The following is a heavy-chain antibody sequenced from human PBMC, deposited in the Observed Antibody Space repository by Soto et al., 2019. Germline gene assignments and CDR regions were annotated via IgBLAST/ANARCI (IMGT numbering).Heavy chain of an antibody. CDR2: IWYDGSNK. D-gene: IGHD3-22*01. Sequence: QVQLVESGGGVVQPGRSLRLSCAASGFTFSSYGMHWVRQAPGKGLEWVAVIWYDGSNKYYADSVKGRFTISRDNSKNTLYLRMNSLRAEDTAVYYCASGFDSSGYYPRYFDYWGQGTLVTVSS. J-gene: IGHJ4*02. CDR3: ASGFDSSGYYPRYFDY. CDR1: GFTFSSYG. V-gene: IGHV3-33*01.